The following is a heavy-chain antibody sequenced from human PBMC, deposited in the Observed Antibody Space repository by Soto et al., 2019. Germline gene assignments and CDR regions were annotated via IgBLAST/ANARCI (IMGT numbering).Heavy chain of an antibody. V-gene: IGHV3-15*01. J-gene: IGHJ3*02. Sequence: PGGSLRLSCAASGFNFSNAWMRWVRQAPGKGLEWVGRIQSKTDGGTTDYAAPVKGRFTISRDDSKNTLHLQMNSLKTEDTAVYYCTTGGITRILAAHDAFDIWGQGTMVTVSS. CDR2: IQSKTDGGTT. CDR1: GFNFSNAW. CDR3: TTGGITRILAAHDAFDI. D-gene: IGHD3-22*01.